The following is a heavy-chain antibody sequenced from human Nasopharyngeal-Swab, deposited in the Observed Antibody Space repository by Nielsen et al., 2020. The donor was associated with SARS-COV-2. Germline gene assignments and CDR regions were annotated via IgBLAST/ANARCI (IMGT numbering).Heavy chain of an antibody. Sequence: RQAPGKGLEWIGEINHSGSTNYNPSLKSRVTISVDTSKNQFSLKLSSVTAADTAVYYCAREGRIIQLWSGGFDPWGQGTLVTVSS. CDR3: AREGRIIQLWSGGFDP. CDR2: INHSGST. V-gene: IGHV4-34*01. J-gene: IGHJ5*02. D-gene: IGHD5-18*01.